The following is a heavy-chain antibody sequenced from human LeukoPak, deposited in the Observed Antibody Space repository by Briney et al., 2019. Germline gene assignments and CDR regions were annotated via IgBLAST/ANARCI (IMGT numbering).Heavy chain of an antibody. Sequence: GASVKVSCKASGYTFTGYYMHWVRQAPGQGLEWMGWINPNSGGTNYAQKFQGRVTMTRDTSISTAYMELSRLRSDDTAVYYCARSHPGRLGYCSSTSCYEDYWGQGTLVTVSS. CDR3: ARSHPGRLGYCSSTSCYEDY. CDR1: GYTFTGYY. D-gene: IGHD2-2*01. J-gene: IGHJ4*02. V-gene: IGHV1-2*02. CDR2: INPNSGGT.